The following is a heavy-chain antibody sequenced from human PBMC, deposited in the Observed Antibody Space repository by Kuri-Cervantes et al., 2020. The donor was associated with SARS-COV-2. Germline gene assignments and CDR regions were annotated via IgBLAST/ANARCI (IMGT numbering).Heavy chain of an antibody. Sequence: SETLSLTCTLSGGSISSGGYYWSWIRQHPGKGLEWIGYIYYSGSTCYNPSLKSRVTMSIATSKNQFSLRLSSVTAADTAVYYCAREGMVTRSTNWGQGTLVTVSS. CDR2: IYYSGST. J-gene: IGHJ4*02. V-gene: IGHV4-31*03. CDR1: GGSISSGGYY. CDR3: AREGMVTRSTN. D-gene: IGHD5-18*01.